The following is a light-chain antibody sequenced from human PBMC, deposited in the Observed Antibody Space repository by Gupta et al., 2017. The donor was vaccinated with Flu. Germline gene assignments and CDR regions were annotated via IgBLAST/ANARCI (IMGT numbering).Light chain of an antibody. J-gene: IGLJ3*02. V-gene: IGLV1-40*01. CDR2: GNS. CDR3: QSYDSSLSGSV. Sequence: SVLTQAPSVSGAPGQRVTISCTVSSSNTGTDFDVHWYQQLPGAAPKLLIYGNSNRPSGVPDRFSGSKSGTSASLTITGLQAEDEADYYCQSYDSSLSGSVFGGGTKLTVL. CDR1: SSNTGTDFD.